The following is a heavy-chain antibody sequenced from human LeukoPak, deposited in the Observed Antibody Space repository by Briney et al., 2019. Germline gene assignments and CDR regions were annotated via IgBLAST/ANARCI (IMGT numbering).Heavy chain of an antibody. CDR1: GFTFSSYA. V-gene: IGHV3-23*01. J-gene: IGHJ1*01. Sequence: GGSLRPSCAASGFTFSSYAMSWVRQAPGKGLEWVSAISGSGGSTYYADSVKGRFTISRDNSKNTLYLQMNSLRAEDTAVYYCANKAVAGTTEYFQHWGQGTLVTVSS. CDR3: ANKAVAGTTEYFQH. D-gene: IGHD6-19*01. CDR2: ISGSGGST.